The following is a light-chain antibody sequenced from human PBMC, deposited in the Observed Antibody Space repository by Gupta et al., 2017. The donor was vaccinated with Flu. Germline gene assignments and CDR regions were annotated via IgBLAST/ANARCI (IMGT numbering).Light chain of an antibody. V-gene: IGKV1-5*03. CDR2: KAS. CDR1: QSISSC. Sequence: DIQMTQSPSTLSASVGDRVTITCRASQSISSCLDWYQQKPGKAPKLLIYKASSLESGVPSRFSGSGSGTEFTLTISSLQPADFATYYCQQENSYPWAFGQGTKVEIK. CDR3: QQENSYPWA. J-gene: IGKJ1*01.